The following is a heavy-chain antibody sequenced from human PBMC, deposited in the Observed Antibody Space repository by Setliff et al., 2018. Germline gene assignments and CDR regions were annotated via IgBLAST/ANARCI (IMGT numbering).Heavy chain of an antibody. CDR3: ARCYGVRGVAYYFDY. V-gene: IGHV4-30-4*08. Sequence: SETLSLTCTVSGDSISSGDDFWSWIRQPPGKGLEWIGSIYYTTNGHYNPSLKSRVTMSVDTSKNQFSLKLSSVTAADTALYYCARCYGVRGVAYYFDYWGQGTLVTVSS. CDR1: GDSISSGDDF. D-gene: IGHD3-10*01. CDR2: IYYTTNG. J-gene: IGHJ4*02.